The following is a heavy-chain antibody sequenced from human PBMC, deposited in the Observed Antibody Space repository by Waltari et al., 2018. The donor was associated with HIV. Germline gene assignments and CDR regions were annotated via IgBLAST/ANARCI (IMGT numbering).Heavy chain of an antibody. CDR3: ARPQLTGDATFDI. CDR1: GATFTPYW. D-gene: IGHD7-27*01. CDR2: IYPGDSDI. J-gene: IGHJ3*02. V-gene: IGHV5-51*03. Sequence: EVQLVQSGPEVKKPGASLKISCQRSGATFTPYWIGWVRQMHGKGLEWMGIIYPGDSDIKYSPSFQGQVTISADKSISTAYLQWSSLKASDTAMYYCARPQLTGDATFDIWGQGTMVTVSS.